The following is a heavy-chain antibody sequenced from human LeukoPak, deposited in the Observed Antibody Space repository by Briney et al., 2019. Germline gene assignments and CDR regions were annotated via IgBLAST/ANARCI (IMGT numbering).Heavy chain of an antibody. CDR3: ARDDGITMVRGVISDFDY. J-gene: IGHJ4*02. CDR1: GFTFSDYY. V-gene: IGHV3-11*04. CDR2: LSSSGDTI. Sequence: GGSLRLSCAASGFTFSDYYMSWIRQAPGKGLEWVSFLSSSGDTIYYADSVRGRFTISRDNAKNSLYLQMNSLRAGDTAVYYCARDDGITMVRGVISDFDYWGQGTLVTVSS. D-gene: IGHD3-10*01.